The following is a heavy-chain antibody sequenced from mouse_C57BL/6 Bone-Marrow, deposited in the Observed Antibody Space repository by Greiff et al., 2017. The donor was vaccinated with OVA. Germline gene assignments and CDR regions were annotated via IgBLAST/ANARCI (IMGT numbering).Heavy chain of an antibody. Sequence: LVESGAELVRPGTSVKMSCKASGYTFTNYWIGWAKQRPGHGLEWIGDIYPGGGYTNYNEKFKGKATLTADKSSSTAYMQFSSLTSEDSAIYYCAREGSDYFDYWGQGTTLTVSS. V-gene: IGHV1-63*01. CDR2: IYPGGGYT. CDR3: AREGSDYFDY. J-gene: IGHJ2*01. CDR1: GYTFTNYW.